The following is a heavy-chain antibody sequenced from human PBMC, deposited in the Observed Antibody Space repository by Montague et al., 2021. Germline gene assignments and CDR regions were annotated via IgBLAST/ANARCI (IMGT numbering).Heavy chain of an antibody. Sequence: VKPTQTLTLTCNFSGFSLNTRAVGVGWIRQPPGKALEWLALIYWNDDKRYSPSLKSRLTITKDTSKNQVVLTMTNADPVDTAAYYCARHNSGWYSAFDYWGHGTMVPVSS. CDR3: ARHNSGWYSAFDY. CDR2: IYWNDDK. D-gene: IGHD6-19*01. CDR1: GFSLNTRAVG. V-gene: IGHV2-5*01. J-gene: IGHJ4*03.